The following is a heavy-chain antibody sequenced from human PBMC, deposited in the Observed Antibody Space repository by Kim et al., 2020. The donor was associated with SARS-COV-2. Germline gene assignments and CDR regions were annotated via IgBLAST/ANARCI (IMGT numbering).Heavy chain of an antibody. CDR1: GFTFSSYA. CDR2: ISGSGGST. CDR3: AKGPRVRFLEWSPNWFDP. D-gene: IGHD3-3*01. V-gene: IGHV3-23*01. J-gene: IGHJ5*02. Sequence: GGSLRLSCAASGFTFSSYAMSWVRQAPGKGLEWVSAISGSGGSTYYADSVKGRFTISRDNSKNTLYLQMNSLRAEDTAVYYCAKGPRVRFLEWSPNWFDPWGQGTLVTVSS.